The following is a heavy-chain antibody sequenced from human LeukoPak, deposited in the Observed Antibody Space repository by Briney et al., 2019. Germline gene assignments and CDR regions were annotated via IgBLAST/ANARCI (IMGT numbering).Heavy chain of an antibody. J-gene: IGHJ4*02. CDR2: INPNSGGT. CDR3: ARAGGASDSSGWYVFDY. Sequence: ASVKVSCKASGYXFTGYYIHWVRQAPGQGLEWMGWINPNSGGTNYAQMFQGWVTMTRDTPISTAYMELSRLRSDDTAVYYCARAGGASDSSGWYVFDYWGQGTLVTVSS. V-gene: IGHV1-2*04. CDR1: GYXFTGYY. D-gene: IGHD6-19*01.